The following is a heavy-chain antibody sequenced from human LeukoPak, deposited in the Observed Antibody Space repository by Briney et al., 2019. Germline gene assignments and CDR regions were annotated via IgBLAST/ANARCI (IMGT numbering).Heavy chain of an antibody. CDR1: GGTFSSYA. D-gene: IGHD6-19*01. V-gene: IGHV1-69*05. J-gene: IGHJ4*02. Sequence: ASVKVSCKASGGTFSSYAISWVRRAPGQGLEWMGGIIPIFGTANYAQKFQGRVTITTDESTSTAYMELSSLRSEDTAVYYCARSRVAEYSSGWYYFDYWGQGTLVTVSS. CDR3: ARSRVAEYSSGWYYFDY. CDR2: IIPIFGTA.